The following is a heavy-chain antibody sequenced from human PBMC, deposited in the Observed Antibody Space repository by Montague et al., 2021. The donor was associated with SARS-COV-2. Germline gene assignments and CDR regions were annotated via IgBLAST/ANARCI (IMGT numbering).Heavy chain of an antibody. J-gene: IGHJ3*01. Sequence: SETLSLTCAVSGGSFSNYYWSWIRQPPGKGLEWIGEINQSGDPNYNPSLKSRVTISVDTSKKQFSLKLNSVTAADTAVFFCARGRHVQGSFRHFDSNSSGPFDLWGQGSLVTVS. CDR1: GGSFSNYY. CDR2: INQSGDP. V-gene: IGHV4-34*01. D-gene: IGHD3-9*01. CDR3: ARGRHVQGSFRHFDSNSSGPFDL.